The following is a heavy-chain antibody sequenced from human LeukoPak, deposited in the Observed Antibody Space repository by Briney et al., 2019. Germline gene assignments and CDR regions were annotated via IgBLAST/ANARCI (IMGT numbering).Heavy chain of an antibody. Sequence: SQTLSLTCTVSGGSISSGDYYWSWIRQPPGKGLEWIGAIYYSGRTYYSPSLKSRVTMSVDPSNNQFSLNMRSVTAADTAVYYCARRRYYDGSGYLEWGQGTLLSVSS. CDR3: ARRRYYDGSGYLE. J-gene: IGHJ1*01. V-gene: IGHV4-30-4*08. D-gene: IGHD3-22*01. CDR1: GGSISSGDYY. CDR2: IYYSGRT.